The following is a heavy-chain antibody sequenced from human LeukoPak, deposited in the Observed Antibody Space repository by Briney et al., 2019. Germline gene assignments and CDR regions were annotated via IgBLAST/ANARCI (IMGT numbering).Heavy chain of an antibody. D-gene: IGHD6-19*01. CDR2: INSDGSST. Sequence: GGSLRLSCAASGFNFSTYWMHWVRQAPGKGLVWVSRINSDGSSTSYADSVEGRFTISRDNARNTLYLQMNSLRAEDTAVYYCALEGYSSGWYQYFQHWGQGTLVTVSS. CDR3: ALEGYSSGWYQYFQH. CDR1: GFNFSTYW. J-gene: IGHJ1*01. V-gene: IGHV3-74*01.